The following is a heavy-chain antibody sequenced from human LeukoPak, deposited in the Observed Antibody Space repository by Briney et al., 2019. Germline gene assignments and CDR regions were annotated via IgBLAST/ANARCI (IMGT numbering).Heavy chain of an antibody. CDR3: ARDGLSYCSGGSCYSVDNWFDP. J-gene: IGHJ5*02. Sequence: PSETLSLTCTGSGYSISSGYYWGWSRQPPGKGLEWIGRIYHSGSTYYNRALKRRGTISVDTSKNKLSLKLISGTAADTAVYYCARDGLSYCSGGSCYSVDNWFDPWGQGTLVTVSS. D-gene: IGHD2-15*01. V-gene: IGHV4-38-2*02. CDR2: IYHSGST. CDR1: GYSISSGYY.